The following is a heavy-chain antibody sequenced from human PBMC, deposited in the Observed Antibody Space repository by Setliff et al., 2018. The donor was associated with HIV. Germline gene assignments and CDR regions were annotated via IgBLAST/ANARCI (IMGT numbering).Heavy chain of an antibody. CDR2: IYPGDSDS. V-gene: IGHV5-51*01. J-gene: IGHJ4*02. D-gene: IGHD2-15*01. CDR3: ARHIKDTDGDTPDFDF. CDR1: GYNFMTYW. Sequence: PGESLTISCQGFGYNFMTYWIAWVRQRPGKGLEWMGIIYPGDSDSRYSPSFQGRVTFSVDKSTNTAFLQWGSLEAADTAMYYCARHIKDTDGDTPDFDFWGQGTLGTVSS.